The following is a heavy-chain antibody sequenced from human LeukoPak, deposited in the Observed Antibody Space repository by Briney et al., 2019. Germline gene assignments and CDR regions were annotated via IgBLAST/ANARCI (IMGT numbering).Heavy chain of an antibody. V-gene: IGHV3-30*04. D-gene: IGHD1-26*01. CDR1: GFTFSSYA. CDR2: ISYDGSNK. Sequence: GGSLRLSCAASGFTFSSYAMHWVRQAPGKGLEWVAVISYDGSNKYYADSVKGRFTISRDNSENTLYLQMNSLRAEDTAVYYCARGSGSYYFDYWGQGTLVTVSS. J-gene: IGHJ4*02. CDR3: ARGSGSYYFDY.